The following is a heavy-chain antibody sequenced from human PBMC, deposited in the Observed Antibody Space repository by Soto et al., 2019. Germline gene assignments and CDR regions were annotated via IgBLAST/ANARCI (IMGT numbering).Heavy chain of an antibody. CDR1: GFTFSSYD. D-gene: IGHD6-13*01. Sequence: GGSLRLSCVASGFTFSSYDMHWVRQATGKGLEWVSAIGTAGDTYYPGSVKGRFTISRENAKNSLYLQMNSLRAEDTAVYYCARDAHFSSSWYYFDYWGQGTLVTVSS. J-gene: IGHJ4*02. CDR3: ARDAHFSSSWYYFDY. V-gene: IGHV3-13*01. CDR2: IGTAGDT.